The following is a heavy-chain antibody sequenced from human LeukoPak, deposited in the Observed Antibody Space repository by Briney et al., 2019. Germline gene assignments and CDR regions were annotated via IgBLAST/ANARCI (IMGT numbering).Heavy chain of an antibody. D-gene: IGHD3-22*01. CDR1: GFTFSDYY. CDR3: ARSNYYDSSGYAPLFDY. Sequence: SGGSLRLSCAASGFTFSDYYMSWIRQAPGKGLEWVSYISRSSSYTNYADSVKGRFTISRDNAKNSLYLQMNSLRAEDTAVYYCARSNYYDSSGYAPLFDYWGQGTLVTVSS. V-gene: IGHV3-11*06. J-gene: IGHJ4*02. CDR2: ISRSSSYT.